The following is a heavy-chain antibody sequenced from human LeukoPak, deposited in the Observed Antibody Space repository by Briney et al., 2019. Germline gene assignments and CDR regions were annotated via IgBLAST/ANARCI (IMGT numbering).Heavy chain of an antibody. D-gene: IGHD3-16*02. CDR1: GGSFSGYY. CDR2: INHSGST. J-gene: IGHJ4*02. V-gene: IGHV4-34*01. CDR3: ARGPRYDYVWGSYRFSDY. Sequence: SETLSLTCAVYGGSFSGYYWSWIRQPPGKGLEWIGEINHSGSTNYNPSLKRRVTISVDTSKNQFSLKLSSVTAADTAVYYCARGPRYDYVWGSYRFSDYWGQGTLVTVSS.